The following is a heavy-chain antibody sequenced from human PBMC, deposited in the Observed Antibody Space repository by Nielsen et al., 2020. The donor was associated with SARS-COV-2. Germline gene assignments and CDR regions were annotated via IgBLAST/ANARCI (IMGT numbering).Heavy chain of an antibody. CDR1: GYTFTDNY. J-gene: IGHJ4*02. D-gene: IGHD1-26*01. CDR2: INPNSGGA. V-gene: IGHV1-2*05. CDR3: ARGRLVGPTNFDS. Sequence: ASVKVSCKASGYTFTDNYLHWVRQAPEQGLEWMGRINPNSGGANYAQKFQGRVTMTRDTSISTAYMELSSLRSDDTGIYYCARGRLVGPTNFDSWGQGSLVTVSS.